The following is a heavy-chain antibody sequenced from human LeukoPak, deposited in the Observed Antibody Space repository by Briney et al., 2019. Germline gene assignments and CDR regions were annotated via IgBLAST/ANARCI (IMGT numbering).Heavy chain of an antibody. D-gene: IGHD3-22*01. CDR1: GFTFSSYW. CDR3: ARVSEGGYYDSSGYHLDY. Sequence: RTGGSLRLSCAASGFTFSSYWMSWVRQAPGKGLEWVANIKQDGSEKYYVDSVKGRFTISRDNAKNSLYLQMNSLRAEDTAVYYCARVSEGGYYDSSGYHLDYWGQGTLVTVSS. J-gene: IGHJ4*02. CDR2: IKQDGSEK. V-gene: IGHV3-7*04.